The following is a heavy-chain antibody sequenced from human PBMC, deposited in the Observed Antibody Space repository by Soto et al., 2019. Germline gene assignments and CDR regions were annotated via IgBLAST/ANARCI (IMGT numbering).Heavy chain of an antibody. J-gene: IGHJ4*02. Sequence: QVQLQQSGPGLVKPSQTLSLTCAISGDSVSSNSAAWNWIRQSPSGGLEWLGRTYYRSKWSYDYAVSVQSRININPDTSQNQFSLQLSAVTPEDTAMYYCARIAGASRGNDYCGQGTLVTVSS. V-gene: IGHV6-1*01. CDR1: GDSVSSNSAA. D-gene: IGHD6-13*01. CDR2: TYYRSKWSY. CDR3: ARIAGASRGNDY.